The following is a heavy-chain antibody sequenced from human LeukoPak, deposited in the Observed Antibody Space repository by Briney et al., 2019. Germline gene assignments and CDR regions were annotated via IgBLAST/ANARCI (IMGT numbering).Heavy chain of an antibody. V-gene: IGHV4-39*07. CDR1: GGSISSSSYY. Sequence: SETLSLTCTVSGGSISSSSYYWGWLRQPPGKGLEWIGSIYYSGSTYYNPSLKSRVTISVDTSKNQFSLKLSSVTAADTAVYYCAIERGLALYYWGQGTLVTVSS. J-gene: IGHJ4*02. CDR2: IYYSGST. D-gene: IGHD3/OR15-3a*01. CDR3: AIERGLALYY.